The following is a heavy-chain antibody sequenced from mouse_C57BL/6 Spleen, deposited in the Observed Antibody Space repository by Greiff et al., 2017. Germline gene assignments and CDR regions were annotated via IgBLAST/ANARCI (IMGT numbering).Heavy chain of an antibody. J-gene: IGHJ4*01. D-gene: IGHD1-1*01. CDR3: ARHDYYGSSSYYAMDY. V-gene: IGHV5-9*01. CDR2: ISGGGGNT. CDR1: GFTFSSYT. Sequence: EVQLVESGGGLVKPGGSLKLSCAASGFTFSSYTMSWVRQTPEKRLEWVATISGGGGNTYYPDSVKGRFTISRDNAKNTLYLQMSSLRSEDTALYYCARHDYYGSSSYYAMDYWGQGTSVTVSS.